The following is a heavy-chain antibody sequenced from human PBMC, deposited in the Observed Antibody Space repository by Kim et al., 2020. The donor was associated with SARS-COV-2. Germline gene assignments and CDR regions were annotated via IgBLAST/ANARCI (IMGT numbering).Heavy chain of an antibody. V-gene: IGHV4-59*13. CDR1: GGSISSYY. Sequence: SETLSLTCTVSGGSISSYYWSWIRQPPGKGLEWIGYIYYSGSTNYNPSLKSRVTISVDTSKNQFSLKLSSVTAADTAVYYCARVGISGSYFLPVGMDVWGQGTTVTVSS. J-gene: IGHJ6*02. CDR2: IYYSGST. D-gene: IGHD1-26*01. CDR3: ARVGISGSYFLPVGMDV.